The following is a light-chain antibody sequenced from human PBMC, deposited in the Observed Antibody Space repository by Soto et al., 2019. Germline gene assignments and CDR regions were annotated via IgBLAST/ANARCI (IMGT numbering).Light chain of an antibody. CDR1: QSVRSSY. Sequence: EIVLTQSPGTLSLSPGERATLSCRASQSVRSSYVAWYQQKPGQAPRLLIYGASYRAAGIPDRFSGSKSGTDFTLTIRRLEPEDAGVYYCQQYGSSPITFGQGTRLEIK. CDR3: QQYGSSPIT. J-gene: IGKJ5*01. CDR2: GAS. V-gene: IGKV3-20*01.